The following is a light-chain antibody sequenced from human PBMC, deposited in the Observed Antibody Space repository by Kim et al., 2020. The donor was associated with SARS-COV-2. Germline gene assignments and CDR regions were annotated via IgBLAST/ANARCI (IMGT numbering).Light chain of an antibody. Sequence: QSITISCTGTSSDVGVYNYVSWYQQHPGKAPKLMIYDVSKRPSGVSNRFSGSKSGNTASLTISGLQAEDEADYYCSSYTSSSTPYVFGTGTKVTVL. CDR1: SSDVGVYNY. V-gene: IGLV2-14*04. J-gene: IGLJ1*01. CDR3: SSYTSSSTPYV. CDR2: DVS.